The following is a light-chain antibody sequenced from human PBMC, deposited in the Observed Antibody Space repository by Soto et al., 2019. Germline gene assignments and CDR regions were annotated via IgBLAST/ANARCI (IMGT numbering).Light chain of an antibody. J-gene: IGLJ1*01. CDR3: SSYVGNHNPRV. CDR2: EVS. Sequence: QSVLTQPPSASGSPGQSVTISCTGTSSDVGGYNYVSWYQQHPGKAPKLMIYEVSKRPSGVPDRFAGSKSGNTASLTVSGLQAEDEAEYYCSSYVGNHNPRVFGTGTKVTVL. CDR1: SSDVGGYNY. V-gene: IGLV2-8*01.